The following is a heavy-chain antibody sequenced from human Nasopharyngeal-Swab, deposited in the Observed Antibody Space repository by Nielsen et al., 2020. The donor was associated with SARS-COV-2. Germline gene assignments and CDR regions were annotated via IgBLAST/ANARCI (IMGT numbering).Heavy chain of an antibody. D-gene: IGHD6-13*01. CDR1: GFTFSSYA. CDR3: AKTISSSWYGEDY. J-gene: IGHJ4*02. Sequence: GGSLRLSCAASGFTFSSYAMSWARQAPGKGLEWVSAISGSGGSTYYADSVKGRFTISRDNSKNTLYLQMNSLRAEDTAVYYCAKTISSSWYGEDYWGQGTLATVSS. CDR2: ISGSGGST. V-gene: IGHV3-23*01.